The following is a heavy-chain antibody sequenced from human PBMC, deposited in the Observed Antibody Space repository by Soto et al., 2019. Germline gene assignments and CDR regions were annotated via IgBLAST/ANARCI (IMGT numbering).Heavy chain of an antibody. J-gene: IGHJ6*02. V-gene: IGHV3-33*01. Sequence: QVRLVESGGGVVQPGRSLRLSCAASGFSFSSYGMHWVRQAPGKGLEWVAVIWHDGSKKYYVDSVKGRLIISRDNSKNTLYVQINSLRAEDTAVYFCARGSIVAAEYGMDVWGQGTTVTVS. CDR2: IWHDGSKK. D-gene: IGHD6-13*01. CDR3: ARGSIVAAEYGMDV. CDR1: GFSFSSYG.